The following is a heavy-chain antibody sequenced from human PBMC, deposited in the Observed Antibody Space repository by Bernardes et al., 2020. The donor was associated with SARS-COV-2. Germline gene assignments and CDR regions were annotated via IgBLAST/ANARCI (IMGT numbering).Heavy chain of an antibody. CDR3: AKDLIHGSGSPHFYYYYGMDV. J-gene: IGHJ6*02. CDR1: GFTFSSYG. CDR2: ISYDGSNK. Sequence: GGSLRLSCAASGFTFSSYGMHWVRQAPGKGLEWVAVISYDGSNKYYADSVKGRFTISRDNSKNTLYLQMNSLRAEDTAVYYCAKDLIHGSGSPHFYYYYGMDVWGQGTTVTVSS. V-gene: IGHV3-30*18. D-gene: IGHD3-10*01.